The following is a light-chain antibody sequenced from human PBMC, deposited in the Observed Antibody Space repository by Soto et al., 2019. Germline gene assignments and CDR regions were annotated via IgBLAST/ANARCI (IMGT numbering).Light chain of an antibody. J-gene: IGLJ2*01. CDR3: AAWDDSLNGPV. V-gene: IGLV1-44*01. Sequence: QSVLTQPPSASGTPGQRVTISCSGGSSNIGSNTVNWYQQLPGTAPKLLIYSYNQRPSGVPDRFSVSKSGTSASLAISGLQSEDEADYYCAAWDDSLNGPVFGGGTKLTVL. CDR2: SYN. CDR1: SSNIGSNT.